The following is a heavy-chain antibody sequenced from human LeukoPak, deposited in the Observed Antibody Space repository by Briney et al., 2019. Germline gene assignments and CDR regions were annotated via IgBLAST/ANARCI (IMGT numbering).Heavy chain of an antibody. Sequence: PGGSLRLSCAASGFSFSDHEMNWVRQAPGKGLEWVSYLSSSGNAYYADSVKGRFTISRDNSKNSLYLQMTSLRADDTAVYYCASGRGSYSPDYWGQGTLVTVS. CDR3: ASGRGSYSPDY. D-gene: IGHD1-26*01. CDR2: LSSSGNA. CDR1: GFSFSDHE. V-gene: IGHV3-48*03. J-gene: IGHJ4*02.